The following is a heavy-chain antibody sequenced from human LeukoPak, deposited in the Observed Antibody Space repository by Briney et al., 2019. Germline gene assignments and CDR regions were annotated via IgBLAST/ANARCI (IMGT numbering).Heavy chain of an antibody. V-gene: IGHV3-23*01. CDR3: AKEGDVVPAAMRLY. CDR1: GFTFSSYA. J-gene: IGHJ4*02. Sequence: GGSLRLSCAASGFTFSSYAMSWVRQAPGKGLEWVSAISGSGGSTYYADSAKGRFTISRDNSKNTLYLQMNSLRAEDTAVYYCAKEGDVVPAAMRLYWGQGTLVTVSS. CDR2: ISGSGGST. D-gene: IGHD2-2*01.